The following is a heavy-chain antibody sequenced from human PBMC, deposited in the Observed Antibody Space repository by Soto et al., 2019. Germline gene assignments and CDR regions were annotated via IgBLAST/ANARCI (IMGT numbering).Heavy chain of an antibody. Sequence: PSETLSLTCTVSGGSISSYYRSWIRQPPGKGLEWIGYIYYSGSTNYNPSLKSRVTISVDTSKNQFSLKLSSVTAADTAVYYCARVGPRIGYCSGGSCPTDYYYGMDVWGQGTTVTVSS. CDR3: ARVGPRIGYCSGGSCPTDYYYGMDV. D-gene: IGHD2-15*01. J-gene: IGHJ6*02. CDR1: GGSISSYY. V-gene: IGHV4-59*01. CDR2: IYYSGST.